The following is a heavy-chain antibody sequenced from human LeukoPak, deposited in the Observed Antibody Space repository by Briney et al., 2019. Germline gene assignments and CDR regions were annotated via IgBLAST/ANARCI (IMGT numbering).Heavy chain of an antibody. CDR3: ATAAGRRAFDI. D-gene: IGHD6-13*01. Sequence: SETLSLTCTVSGVSISSGGYYWRWIRQHPGKGLEWIGYIYYSGSTYYNPSLKSRFTISVDTSKNQFSLKLSSVTAADTAVYYCATAAGRRAFDIWGQGTMVTVSS. CDR2: IYYSGST. CDR1: GVSISSGGYY. V-gene: IGHV4-31*03. J-gene: IGHJ3*02.